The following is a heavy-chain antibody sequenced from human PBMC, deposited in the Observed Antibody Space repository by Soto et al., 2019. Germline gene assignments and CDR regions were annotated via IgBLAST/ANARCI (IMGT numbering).Heavy chain of an antibody. CDR1: GFTFSSYA. V-gene: IGHV3-23*01. D-gene: IGHD2-15*01. J-gene: IGHJ3*02. CDR2: ISGSGGST. Sequence: GGSLRLSCAASGFTFSSYAMSWVRQAPGKGLEWVSAISGSGGSTYYADSVKGRFTISRDNSKNTLYLQMNSLRAEDTAVYYCAKPDPPSSYRQCGGSCPDAFDIWGQGTMVTVSS. CDR3: AKPDPPSSYRQCGGSCPDAFDI.